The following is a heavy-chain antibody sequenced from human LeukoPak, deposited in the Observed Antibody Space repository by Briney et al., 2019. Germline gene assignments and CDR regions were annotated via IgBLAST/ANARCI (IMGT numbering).Heavy chain of an antibody. CDR1: GRSISSGGYC. V-gene: IGHV4-31*03. Sequence: SETLSLTCTVSGRSISSGGYCWSWIRQHPGKGLEWIGYIYYSGSTYYNPSLKSRLTISVDTSKNQLSLKLSSVTAADTAMYYCARDTGTMTYFDYWGQGTLVTVSS. CDR3: ARDTGTMTYFDY. D-gene: IGHD3-22*01. CDR2: IYYSGST. J-gene: IGHJ4*02.